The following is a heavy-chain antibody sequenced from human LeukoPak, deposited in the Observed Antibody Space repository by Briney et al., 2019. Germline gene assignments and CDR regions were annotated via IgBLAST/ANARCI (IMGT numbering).Heavy chain of an antibody. V-gene: IGHV1-18*01. D-gene: IGHD6-13*01. J-gene: IGHJ3*02. CDR2: ISAYNGNT. CDR1: RYTFTSYG. CDR3: ARGKGIAAAGPRAAGRAFDI. Sequence: ASVKVSCKASRYTFTSYGISWVRQAPGQGLEWMGWISAYNGNTNYAQKLQGRVTMTTDTSTSTACMELRSLRSDDTAVYYCARGKGIAAAGPRAAGRAFDIWGQGTMVTVSS.